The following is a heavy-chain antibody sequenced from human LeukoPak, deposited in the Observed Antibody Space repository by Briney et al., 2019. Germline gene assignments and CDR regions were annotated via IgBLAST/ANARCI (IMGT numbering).Heavy chain of an antibody. D-gene: IGHD3-22*01. CDR1: GFTLSGYS. CDR3: ARYYYDSSAQGSYYYGMDV. V-gene: IGHV3-48*02. CDR2: ISLSSSTI. J-gene: IGHJ6*02. Sequence: GSLRLSCAASGFTLSGYSMNWVRQAPGRGLEWVSYISLSSSTIYYADSVKGRFTISRDNAKNSLYLQMNSLRDEDTAVYYCARYYYDSSAQGSYYYGMDVWGQGTTVTVSS.